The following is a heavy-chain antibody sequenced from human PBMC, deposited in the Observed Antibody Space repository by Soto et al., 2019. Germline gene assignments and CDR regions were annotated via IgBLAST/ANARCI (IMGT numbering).Heavy chain of an antibody. D-gene: IGHD6-13*01. CDR1: GFTFSSYA. CDR2: ISGSGGST. J-gene: IGHJ1*01. Sequence: GGSLRLSCAASGFTFSSYAMSWVRQAPGKGLEWVSAISGSGGSTYYADSVKGRFTISRDNSKNTLYLQMNSLRAEDTAVYYCAKYGFGDQQLVRHFQHWGQGTLVTVSS. V-gene: IGHV3-23*01. CDR3: AKYGFGDQQLVRHFQH.